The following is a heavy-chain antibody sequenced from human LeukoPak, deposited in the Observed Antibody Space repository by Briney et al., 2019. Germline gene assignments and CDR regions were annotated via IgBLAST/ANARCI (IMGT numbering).Heavy chain of an antibody. Sequence: GGSLRLSCAASGFTFSSYWMSWVRQAPGKGLEWVANIKQDRSEKYYVDSVKGRFTISRDNAKNSLYLQMNSLRAEDTAVYYCASSSWYGGAPHFDYWGQGTLVTVSS. CDR3: ASSSWYGGAPHFDY. CDR1: GFTFSSYW. J-gene: IGHJ4*02. D-gene: IGHD6-13*01. CDR2: IKQDRSEK. V-gene: IGHV3-7*03.